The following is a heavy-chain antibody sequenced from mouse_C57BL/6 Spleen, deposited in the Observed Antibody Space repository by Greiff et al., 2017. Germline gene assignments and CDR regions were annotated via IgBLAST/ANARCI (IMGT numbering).Heavy chain of an antibody. Sequence: QVQLQQSGAELVKPGASVKMSCKASGYTFTSYWITWVKQRPGQGLEWIGDIYPGSGSTNYNEKFKSKATLTVDTSSSTAYMQLSSLTSEDSAVYYCARLYGNYVNFDYWGQGTTLTVSS. J-gene: IGHJ2*01. CDR2: IYPGSGST. CDR3: ARLYGNYVNFDY. V-gene: IGHV1-55*01. CDR1: GYTFTSYW. D-gene: IGHD2-1*01.